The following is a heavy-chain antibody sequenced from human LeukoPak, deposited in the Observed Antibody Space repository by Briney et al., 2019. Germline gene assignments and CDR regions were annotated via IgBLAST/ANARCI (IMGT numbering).Heavy chain of an antibody. CDR1: GFTFDDYA. D-gene: IGHD3-10*01. V-gene: IGHV3-9*01. J-gene: IGHJ4*02. CDR2: ISWNSGSI. Sequence: PGWSLRLSCAASGFTFDDYAMHWVRQAPGKGLEWVSGISWNSGSIGYADSVKGRFTISRDNAKNSLYLQMNSLRAEDTALYYCAKGTMVRGVMGTFDYWGQGTLVTVSS. CDR3: AKGTMVRGVMGTFDY.